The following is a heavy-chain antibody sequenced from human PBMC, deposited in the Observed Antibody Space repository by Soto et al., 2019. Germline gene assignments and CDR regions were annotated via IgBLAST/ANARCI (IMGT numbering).Heavy chain of an antibody. CDR3: ARDRNDFWSGSPSGWFDP. Sequence: ASVKVSCKASCYTFPSYGISWVRQAPGQGLEWMGWISAYNGNTNYAQKLQGRVTMTTDTSTSTAYMELRSLRSDDTAVYYCARDRNDFWSGSPSGWFDPWGQGTLVTVSS. CDR2: ISAYNGNT. J-gene: IGHJ5*02. D-gene: IGHD3-3*01. CDR1: CYTFPSYG. V-gene: IGHV1-18*01.